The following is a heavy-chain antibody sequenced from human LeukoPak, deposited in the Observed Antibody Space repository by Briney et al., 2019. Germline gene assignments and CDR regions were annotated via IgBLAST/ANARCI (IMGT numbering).Heavy chain of an antibody. CDR3: ANSSSGWYGDRFAVRY. Sequence: ASVKVSCKASGYTFTSYYMHWVRQAPGQGLEWMGIINPSGGSTSYAQKFQGRVTMTRDTSTSTVYMELSSLRAEDTAVYYCANSSSGWYGDRFAVRYWGEGTLVTVSS. V-gene: IGHV1-46*01. CDR2: INPSGGST. D-gene: IGHD6-19*01. J-gene: IGHJ4*02. CDR1: GYTFTSYY.